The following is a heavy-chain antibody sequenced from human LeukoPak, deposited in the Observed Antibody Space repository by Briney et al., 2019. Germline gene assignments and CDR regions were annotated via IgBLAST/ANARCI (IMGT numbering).Heavy chain of an antibody. D-gene: IGHD2-15*01. CDR3: ARDFSRYCSGGSCYSDMGY. Sequence: SVKVSCKASGGAFSSYAISWVRQAPGQGLEWMGGIIPIFGTANYAQKFQGRVTITTDESTSTAYMELSSLRSEDTAVYYCARDFSRYCSGGSCYSDMGYWGQGTLVTVSS. V-gene: IGHV1-69*05. J-gene: IGHJ4*02. CDR1: GGAFSSYA. CDR2: IIPIFGTA.